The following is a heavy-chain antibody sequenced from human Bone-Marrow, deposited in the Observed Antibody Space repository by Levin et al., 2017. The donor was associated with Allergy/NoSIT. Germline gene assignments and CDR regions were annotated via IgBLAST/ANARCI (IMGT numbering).Heavy chain of an antibody. CDR1: GFTFSSYG. Sequence: SCAASGFTFSSYGMHWVRQAPGKGLEWVAVIWYDGSDKYYVDSVKGRFTISRDNSKKTLYLQMHSLRAADTAVYYCAKAVAGTGTTQLWGQGTMVTVSS. J-gene: IGHJ4*02. D-gene: IGHD6-19*01. CDR2: IWYDGSDK. CDR3: AKAVAGTGTTQL. V-gene: IGHV3-33*06.